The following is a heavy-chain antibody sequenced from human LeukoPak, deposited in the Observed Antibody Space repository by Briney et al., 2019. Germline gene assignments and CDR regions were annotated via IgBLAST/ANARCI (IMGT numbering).Heavy chain of an antibody. CDR2: INHSGRT. CDR1: IGSFNDYY. J-gene: IGHJ3*01. Sequence: SETLSLTCAVYIGSFNDYYWTWVRQAPGKGLEWIGEINHSGRTNYKSSLKSRVTMSVDTSKNKFSLRLDSVTAADTAVYYCARYRAGPTHRATSLWNYDSSGYYPRDAFDLWGQGTMVTVSS. V-gene: IGHV4-34*10. CDR3: ARYRAGPTHRATSLWNYDSSGYYPRDAFDL. D-gene: IGHD3-22*01.